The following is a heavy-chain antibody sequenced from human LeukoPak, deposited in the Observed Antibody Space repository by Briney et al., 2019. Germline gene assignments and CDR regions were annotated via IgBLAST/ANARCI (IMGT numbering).Heavy chain of an antibody. Sequence: SQTLSLTCTVSGGSISSGSYYWSWIRQPAGKGLEWIGRIYTSGSTNYNPSLKSRVTISVDTSKNQFSLKLSSVTAADTAVYYCARDSPHYYYYMDVWGKGTTVTVSS. CDR2: IYTSGST. CDR3: ARDSPHYYYYMDV. J-gene: IGHJ6*03. CDR1: GGSISSGSYY. V-gene: IGHV4-61*02.